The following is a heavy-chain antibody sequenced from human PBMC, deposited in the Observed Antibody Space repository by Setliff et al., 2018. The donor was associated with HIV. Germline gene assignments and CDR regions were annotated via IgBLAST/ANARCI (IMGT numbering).Heavy chain of an antibody. CDR1: VGTFSSYA. D-gene: IGHD2-15*01. CDR3: ARFSLGYCSGGSCYPDFDP. V-gene: IGHV1-69*13. CDR2: IIPIFGTA. J-gene: IGHJ5*02. Sequence: SVKVSCKASVGTFSSYAISWVRQAPGQGLEWMGGIIPIFGTANYAQQFQGRVTVTADESTSTAYMELSSLSSEDTAVYYCARFSLGYCSGGSCYPDFDPWGQGTLVTVSS.